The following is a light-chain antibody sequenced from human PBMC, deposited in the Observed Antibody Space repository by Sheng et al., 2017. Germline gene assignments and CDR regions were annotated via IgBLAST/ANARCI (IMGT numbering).Light chain of an antibody. CDR2: KVF. CDR3: MQGTYWPT. CDR1: QGLVDSDGTTY. J-gene: IGKJ5*01. Sequence: DVVMTQSPLSLAVTLGQPASISCRSSQGLVDSDGTTYLTWFHQRPGQSPRRLLYKVFHRDSGAPDRFSGSGSSTDFTLKISRVEAEDVGVYYCMQGTYWPTFGQGTRLEIK. V-gene: IGKV2-30*01.